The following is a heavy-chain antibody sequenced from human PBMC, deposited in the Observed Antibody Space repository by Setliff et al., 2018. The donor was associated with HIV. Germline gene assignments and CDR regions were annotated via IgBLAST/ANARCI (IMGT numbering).Heavy chain of an antibody. CDR1: GFTFISYG. Sequence: GGSLRLSCAASGFTFISYGMHWVRQAPGKGLEWVAVIWYNGSNKYYADSVKGRFTISRDNSKNTLYLQINSLRAEDTAVYYCARVFGPHDGYVDYWGQGTLVTVSS. J-gene: IGHJ4*02. CDR2: IWYNGSNK. CDR3: ARVFGPHDGYVDY. D-gene: IGHD2-8*01. V-gene: IGHV3-30*19.